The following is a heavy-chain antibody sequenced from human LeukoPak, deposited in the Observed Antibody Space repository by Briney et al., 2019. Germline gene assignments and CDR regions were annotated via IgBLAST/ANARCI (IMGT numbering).Heavy chain of an antibody. CDR1: GFTVSSYY. V-gene: IGHV3-53*01. D-gene: IGHD2-15*01. Sequence: PGGSLGLSCAASGFTVSSYYMSWVRQAPEKGLEWVSVIYSGGSTYYTDSVKGRFTISRDNSKNTLYLQMNSLRAEDTAVYYCARATYCSGGSCYAFDPWGQGILVTVSS. CDR3: ARATYCSGGSCYAFDP. J-gene: IGHJ5*02. CDR2: IYSGGST.